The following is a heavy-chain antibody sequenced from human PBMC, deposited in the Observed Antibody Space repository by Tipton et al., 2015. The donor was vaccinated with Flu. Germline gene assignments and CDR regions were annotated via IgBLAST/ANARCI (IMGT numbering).Heavy chain of an antibody. CDR2: IHRSGST. V-gene: IGHV4-38-2*02. J-gene: IGHJ5*02. D-gene: IGHD4-17*01. CDR1: GDSIGSPYF. Sequence: TLSLTCSVSGDSIGSPYFWAWVRQPPGKGLEWIGNIHRSGSTYHNPSLKSRVTISVDPSKNQFSLKLSSVTAADTAVYYCARDYGDLNWFDPWGQGTLVTVSS. CDR3: ARDYGDLNWFDP.